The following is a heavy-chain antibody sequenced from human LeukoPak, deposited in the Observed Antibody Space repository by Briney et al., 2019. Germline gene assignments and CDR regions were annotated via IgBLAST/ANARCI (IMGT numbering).Heavy chain of an antibody. V-gene: IGHV6-1*01. CDR3: ARDQAGLDY. Sequence: SQTLSLTCALSGDSVSSNSAAWNWNRQSPSRGLEWLGRTYYRSKWYNDYAESVKSRINIKPDTSKNQFSLQLNSVTPEDTAVYYCARDQAGLDYWGQGTLVTVSS. J-gene: IGHJ4*02. CDR1: GDSVSSNSAA. D-gene: IGHD6-13*01. CDR2: TYYRSKWYN.